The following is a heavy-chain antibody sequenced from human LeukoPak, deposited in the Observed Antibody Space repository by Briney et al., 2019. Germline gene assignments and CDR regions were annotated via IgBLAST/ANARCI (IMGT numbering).Heavy chain of an antibody. CDR3: ARITRWNGLGYFQH. CDR1: GYTFTSYY. CDR2: INPSGGST. D-gene: IGHD1-1*01. Sequence: ALVKISCKASGYTFTSYYMHWVRQAPGQGLEWMGIINPSGGSTGYAQKFQGRVTMTRDTSTSTVYMELSSLRSEDTAVYYCARITRWNGLGYFQHWGQGTLVTVSS. V-gene: IGHV1-46*01. J-gene: IGHJ1*01.